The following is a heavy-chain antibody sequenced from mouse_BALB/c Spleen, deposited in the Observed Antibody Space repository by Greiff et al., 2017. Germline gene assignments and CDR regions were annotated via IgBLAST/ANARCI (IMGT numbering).Heavy chain of an antibody. V-gene: IGHV5-17*02. CDR1: GFTFSSFG. D-gene: IGHD1-2*01. CDR3: ARAITTGGGAMDY. CDR2: ISSGSSTI. Sequence: EVMLAESGGGLVQPGGSRKLSCAASGFTFSSFGMHWVRQAPEKGLEWVAYISSGSSTIYYADTVKGRFTISRDNPKNTLFLQMTSLRSEDTAMYYCARAITTGGGAMDYWGQGTSVTGSS. J-gene: IGHJ4*01.